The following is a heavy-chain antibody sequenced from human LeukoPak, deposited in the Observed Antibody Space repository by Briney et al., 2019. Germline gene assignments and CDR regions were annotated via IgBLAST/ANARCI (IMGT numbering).Heavy chain of an antibody. Sequence: PGRSLSLSCAASGFTFSSYAMHWVRQAPGKGLEWVAVISYDGSNKYYADSVRGRFTISRDNSKNTLYLQMNSLRAEDTAVYYCARDHYYDSSGYPLPLDYWGQGTLVTVSS. J-gene: IGHJ4*02. CDR1: GFTFSSYA. CDR3: ARDHYYDSSGYPLPLDY. CDR2: ISYDGSNK. D-gene: IGHD3-22*01. V-gene: IGHV3-30*04.